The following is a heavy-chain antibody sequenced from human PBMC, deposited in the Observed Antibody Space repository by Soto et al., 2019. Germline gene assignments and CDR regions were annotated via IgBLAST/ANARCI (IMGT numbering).Heavy chain of an antibody. J-gene: IGHJ4*02. CDR2: FYVARVGHT. Sequence: EGSMRLSCAASGFTVSISYMTWVRQVPVSGVGCVSSFYVARVGHTYYTDSVKGRFTIARDSSKITLYLQMRSLRFEDTAVYYCAKTKYCPSTTCFDFWGQGSLVTVSS. D-gene: IGHD2-2*01. V-gene: IGHV3-66*01. CDR3: AKTKYCPSTTCFDF. CDR1: GFTVSISY.